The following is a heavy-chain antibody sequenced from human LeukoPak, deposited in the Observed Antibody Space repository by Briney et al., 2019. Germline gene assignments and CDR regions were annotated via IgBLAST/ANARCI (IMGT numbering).Heavy chain of an antibody. CDR1: GITFDDYA. D-gene: IGHD2-15*01. Sequence: PGGSLRLSCAASGITFDDYAMYWVRQGPGKGLEWVAGISWNSVSIGYADSVKGRFTISRDNAKNSLHLQMNSLRNEDTALYYCAKELGGGSDGLDIWGQGTMVTVSS. V-gene: IGHV3-9*01. CDR2: ISWNSVSI. CDR3: AKELGGGSDGLDI. J-gene: IGHJ3*02.